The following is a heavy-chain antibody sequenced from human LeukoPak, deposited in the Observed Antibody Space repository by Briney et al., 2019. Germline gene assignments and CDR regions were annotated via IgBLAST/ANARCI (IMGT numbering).Heavy chain of an antibody. D-gene: IGHD2-2*01. CDR3: ARVRSYCSSTSCYLVDY. CDR1: GGSISSYY. CDR2: VYYSGST. V-gene: IGHV4-59*01. Sequence: LETLSLTCTVSGGSISSYYWSWTRQPPGKGLEWIGYVYYSGSTNYNPSLKTRVTISLDTSKNQFSLKLNSVTAADTAVYYCARVRSYCSSTSCYLVDYWGQGTLVTVSS. J-gene: IGHJ4*02.